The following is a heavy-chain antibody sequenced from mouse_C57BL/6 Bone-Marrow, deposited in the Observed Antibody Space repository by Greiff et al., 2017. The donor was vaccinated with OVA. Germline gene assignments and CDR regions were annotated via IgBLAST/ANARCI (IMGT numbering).Heavy chain of an antibody. CDR3: VLLEAWFAY. CDR2: IRSKSNNYAT. J-gene: IGHJ3*01. V-gene: IGHV10-1*01. CDR1: GFSFNTYA. Sequence: DVKLVESGGGLVQPKGSLKLSCAASGFSFNTYAMNWVRQAPGTGLEWVARIRSKSNNYATYYADSVKDRFTISRDDSESMLYLQMNNLKTEDTAMYYCVLLEAWFAYWGQGTLVTVSA. D-gene: IGHD1-1*01.